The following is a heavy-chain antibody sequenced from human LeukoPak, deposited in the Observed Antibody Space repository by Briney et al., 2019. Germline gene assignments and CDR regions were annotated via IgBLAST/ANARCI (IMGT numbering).Heavy chain of an antibody. D-gene: IGHD3-10*01. J-gene: IGHJ4*02. CDR3: ARALWSYYGSGSFDY. CDR2: ISSSSSHI. Sequence: GGSLILSCSASGFPFSSYRMNWVRQAPGKGVERVSYISSSSSHIYYADSVTGRFTISRDNAKNSLYLQMNSLRDEDTAVYYCARALWSYYGSGSFDYWGQGTLVTVSS. CDR1: GFPFSSYR. V-gene: IGHV3-48*02.